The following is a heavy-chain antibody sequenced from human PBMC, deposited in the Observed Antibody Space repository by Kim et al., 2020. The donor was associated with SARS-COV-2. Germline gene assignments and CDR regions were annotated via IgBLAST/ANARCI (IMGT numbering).Heavy chain of an antibody. J-gene: IGHJ6*02. CDR1: GFTFDDYA. CDR3: AKGYSSGWYSHRGGMDV. V-gene: IGHV3-9*01. D-gene: IGHD6-19*01. Sequence: GGSLRLSCAASGFTFDDYAMHWVRQAPGKGLEWVSGISWNSGIIDYADSVKGRFTISRDNAKNSLYLQMNSLRAEDTALYYCAKGYSSGWYSHRGGMDVWGQGTTVTVSS. CDR2: ISWNSGII.